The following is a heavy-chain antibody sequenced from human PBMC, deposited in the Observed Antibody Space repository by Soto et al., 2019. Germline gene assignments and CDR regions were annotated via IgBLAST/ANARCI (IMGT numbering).Heavy chain of an antibody. V-gene: IGHV3-7*01. CDR1: GFTFASYW. CDR3: ARQLRLAEYDY. Sequence: PGGSLRLSCAASGFTFASYWFSWVRQAPGKGLEWVANIKQDGSEKYYVDSVKGRSTISRDNAENSLFLQMNNLRAEDTAVYYCARQLRLAEYDYWGQGTLVTVSS. D-gene: IGHD2-2*01. J-gene: IGHJ4*01. CDR2: IKQDGSEK.